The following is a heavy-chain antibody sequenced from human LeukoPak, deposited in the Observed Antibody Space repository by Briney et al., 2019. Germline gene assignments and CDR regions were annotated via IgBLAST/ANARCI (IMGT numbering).Heavy chain of an antibody. CDR1: GYTFTGHY. J-gene: IGHJ6*03. D-gene: IGHD5-18*01. Sequence: ASVKVSCKASGYTFTGHYMHWVRQAPGQGLEWMGWINPNSGGTNYAQKFQGRVTMTRDTSISTAYMELSRLRSDDTAVYYCATGYSYGYSNYMDVWGKGTTVTISS. CDR3: ATGYSYGYSNYMDV. CDR2: INPNSGGT. V-gene: IGHV1-2*02.